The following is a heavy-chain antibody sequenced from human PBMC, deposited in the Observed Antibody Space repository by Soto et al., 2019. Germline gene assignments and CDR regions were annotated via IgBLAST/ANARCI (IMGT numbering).Heavy chain of an antibody. CDR2: IKQDGSEK. J-gene: IGHJ4*02. CDR1: NFAFSICW. Sequence: PGGSLRLSCAASNFAFSICWMSWVRQAPGKGLEWVANIKQDGSEKYYVDSVKGRFTISRDNAKNSLYLQMNSLRAEDTAVYYCARDGYGGNSVSVFDYWGQGTLVTVSS. CDR3: ARDGYGGNSVSVFDY. V-gene: IGHV3-7*03. D-gene: IGHD4-17*01.